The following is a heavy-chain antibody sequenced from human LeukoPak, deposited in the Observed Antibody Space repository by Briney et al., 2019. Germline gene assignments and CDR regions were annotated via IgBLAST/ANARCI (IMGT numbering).Heavy chain of an antibody. CDR1: GFTFSSYE. CDR3: ARAYSYGPPDYYYYGMDV. Sequence: PGGSLRLSCAASGFTFSSYEMNWVRQAPGKGLEWVSYISSSGSTIYYADSVKGRFTISRDNAKNSLYLQMNSLRAEDTAVYYCARAYSYGPPDYYYYGMDVWGQGTTVTVSS. D-gene: IGHD5-18*01. J-gene: IGHJ6*02. CDR2: ISSSGSTI. V-gene: IGHV3-48*03.